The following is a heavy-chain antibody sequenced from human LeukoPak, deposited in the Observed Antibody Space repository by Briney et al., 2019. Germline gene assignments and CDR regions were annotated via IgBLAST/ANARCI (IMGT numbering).Heavy chain of an antibody. J-gene: IGHJ4*02. D-gene: IGHD4-23*01. Sequence: SETLSLTCTVSGGSISSYYWSWIRQPPGKGLEWIGYIYYSGSTNYNPSLKSRVTISVDTSKNQFSLKLSSVTAADTAVYYCARDIGYYGGVDYWGQGALVTVSS. CDR2: IYYSGST. CDR3: ARDIGYYGGVDY. V-gene: IGHV4-59*01. CDR1: GGSISSYY.